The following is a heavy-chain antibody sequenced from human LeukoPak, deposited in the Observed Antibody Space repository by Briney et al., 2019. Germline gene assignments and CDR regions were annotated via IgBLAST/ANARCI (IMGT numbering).Heavy chain of an antibody. V-gene: IGHV3-64*02. Sequence: PGGSLRLSCAASGFTFSGYTLHWVRQAPGKGLEYVSAIISHGGSTHYADSVKGRFTVSRDNSKNTLYLQMDSLRAEDMAVYYCATITMGATSANFYYYFLDAWGKGTTVTVSS. CDR2: IISHGGST. CDR3: ATITMGATSANFYYYFLDA. J-gene: IGHJ6*03. CDR1: GFTFSGYT. D-gene: IGHD3-3*01.